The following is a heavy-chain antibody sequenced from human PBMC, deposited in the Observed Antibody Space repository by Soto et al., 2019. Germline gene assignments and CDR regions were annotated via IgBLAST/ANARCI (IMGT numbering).Heavy chain of an antibody. V-gene: IGHV2-5*02. J-gene: IGHJ4*02. D-gene: IGHD2-21*01. CDR1: GFSLSTSGLG. Sequence: QITLKESGPTLVKPTQTLTLTCTFSGFSLSTSGLGVGWIRQPPGKALEWLALIYWDDDKRYSPSLKSRLTITKDTSKNQAVLTMTNRDPVDTATYYCAQSRCGGELPTHPFYYWGQGTLVTVSS. CDR3: AQSRCGGELPTHPFYY. CDR2: IYWDDDK.